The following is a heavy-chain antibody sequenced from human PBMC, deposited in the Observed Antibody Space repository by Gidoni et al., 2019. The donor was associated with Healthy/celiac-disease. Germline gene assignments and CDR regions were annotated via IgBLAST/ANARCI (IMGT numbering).Heavy chain of an antibody. CDR2: IWYDGSNK. CDR1: GFTFSSYG. CDR3: ARRELRYFDWFLDY. Sequence: QVQLVESGGGVVQPGRSLRLSCAASGFTFSSYGMHWVRQAPGKGLEWVAVIWYDGSNKYYADSVKGRFTISRDNSKNTLYLQMNSLRAEDTAVYYCARRELRYFDWFLDYWGQGTLVTVSS. V-gene: IGHV3-33*01. J-gene: IGHJ4*02. D-gene: IGHD3-9*01.